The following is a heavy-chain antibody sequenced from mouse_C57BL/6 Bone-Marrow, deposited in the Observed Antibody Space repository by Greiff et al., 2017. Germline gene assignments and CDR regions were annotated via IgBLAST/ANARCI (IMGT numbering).Heavy chain of an antibody. CDR1: GYTFTDYY. CDR3: ARYGPVDY. D-gene: IGHD1-1*02. J-gene: IGHJ2*01. V-gene: IGHV1-19*01. CDR2: INPYNGGT. Sequence: EVKLMESGPVLVKPGASVKMSCKASGYTFTDYYMNWVKQSHGKSLEWIGVINPYNGGTSYNQKFKGKATLTVDKSSSTAYMELNSLTSEDSAVYYCARYGPVDYWGQGTTLTVSS.